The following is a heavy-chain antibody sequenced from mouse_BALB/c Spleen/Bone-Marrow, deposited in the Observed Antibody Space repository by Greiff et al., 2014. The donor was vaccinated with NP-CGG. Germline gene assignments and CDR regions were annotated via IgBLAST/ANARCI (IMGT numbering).Heavy chain of an antibody. CDR2: IYPGDGDT. D-gene: IGHD2-12*01. Sequence: VQLQESGAELARPGASVKSSCKASGYTFTSYWMQWVKQRPGQGLEWIGAIYPGDGDTRYTQKFKGKATLTADKSSSTAYMQLSSLASEDSAVYYCARRRREYYFDYWGQGTTLTVSS. CDR1: GYTFTSYW. J-gene: IGHJ2*01. V-gene: IGHV1-87*01. CDR3: ARRRREYYFDY.